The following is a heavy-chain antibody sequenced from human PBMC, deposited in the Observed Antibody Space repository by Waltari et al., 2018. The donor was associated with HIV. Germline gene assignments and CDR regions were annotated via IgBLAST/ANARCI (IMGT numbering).Heavy chain of an antibody. CDR3: ARTGIAGAGVYFQY. CDR1: GYTFSTYG. V-gene: IGHV7-4-1*02. CDR2: INTKNGNP. Sequence: QVQLVQSGSELKKPGASVKVSCKAYGYTFSTYGVNWVGQAPGQGLEWMGWINTKNGNPTYGQGFTGRFVFSLDTSVSTTYLQINSLKAEDTAVYYCARTGIAGAGVYFQYWGQGTLVTVSS. J-gene: IGHJ1*01. D-gene: IGHD6-13*01.